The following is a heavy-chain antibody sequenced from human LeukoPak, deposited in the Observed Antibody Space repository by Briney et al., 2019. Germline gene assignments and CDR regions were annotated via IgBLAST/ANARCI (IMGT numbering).Heavy chain of an antibody. V-gene: IGHV3-21*01. Sequence: GGSLRLSCAASGFTFSSYTMNWVRQARGKWLEWVSSISSSSSYIYYADSVKGRFTISRDNAKNSLYLQMNSLRAEDTAVYYCATYPNGRFDPWGQGTLVTVSS. CDR1: GFTFSSYT. D-gene: IGHD2-8*01. CDR2: ISSSSSYI. CDR3: ATYPNGRFDP. J-gene: IGHJ5*02.